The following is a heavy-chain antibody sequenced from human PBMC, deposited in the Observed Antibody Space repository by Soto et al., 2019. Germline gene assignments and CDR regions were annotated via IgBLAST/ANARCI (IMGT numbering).Heavy chain of an antibody. Sequence: EVQLVESGGGLVKPGGSLRLSCAASGFSFSHYSMNWVRQATGKGLEWVSSISSSSRYIYYADSVRGRFTISRDNAENSLFLQVNSLRAEDTAVYFCARDSGPREIFGVDPFDYWGQGTLVTVSS. CDR2: ISSSSRYI. D-gene: IGHD3-3*01. CDR3: ARDSGPREIFGVDPFDY. CDR1: GFSFSHYS. J-gene: IGHJ4*02. V-gene: IGHV3-21*01.